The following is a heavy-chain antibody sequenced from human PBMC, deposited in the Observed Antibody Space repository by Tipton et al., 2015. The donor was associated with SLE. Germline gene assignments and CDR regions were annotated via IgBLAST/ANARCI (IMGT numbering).Heavy chain of an antibody. Sequence: LRLSCTVSGDSISSGGYFWNWIRQHPGKGLEWIGYSYYSGNTYYNPSLKSRITISVDTSKNQFSLKLTSVTAADTAMYYCARASTALAPFDYWGQGTLATVSS. D-gene: IGHD2-21*02. CDR3: ARASTALAPFDY. V-gene: IGHV4-31*02. J-gene: IGHJ4*02. CDR2: SYYSGNT. CDR1: GDSISSGGYF.